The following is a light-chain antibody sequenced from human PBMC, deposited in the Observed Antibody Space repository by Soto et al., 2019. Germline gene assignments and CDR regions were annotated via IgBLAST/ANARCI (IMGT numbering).Light chain of an antibody. J-gene: IGLJ2*01. CDR1: SSDVGGYNA. Sequence: QSVLTQPPSASGSPGQSVTISCTGTSSDVGGYNAVSWYQQHPGKAPKLMIYEVTKRPSGVPDRFSGSKSGNTASLTVSGLLPEDEADYYCSSHAGIINVIFGGGTKLTVL. V-gene: IGLV2-8*01. CDR2: EVT. CDR3: SSHAGIINVI.